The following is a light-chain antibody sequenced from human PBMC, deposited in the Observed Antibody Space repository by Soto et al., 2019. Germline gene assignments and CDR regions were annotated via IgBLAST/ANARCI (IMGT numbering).Light chain of an antibody. J-gene: IGKJ2*01. V-gene: IGKV3-20*01. Sequence: IVLTQSPGTLSLSPGERATLSCRASQTISGSYLAWYQHKPGQAPRLLIHGASTRATGIPDRFSGSGSGIDFTLTISRLEPEDFVVYYCQHHGDSVYTFGQGTKLEIK. CDR1: QTISGSY. CDR3: QHHGDSVYT. CDR2: GAS.